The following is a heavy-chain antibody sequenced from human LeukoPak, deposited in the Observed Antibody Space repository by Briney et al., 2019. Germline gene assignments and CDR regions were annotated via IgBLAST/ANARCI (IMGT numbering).Heavy chain of an antibody. J-gene: IGHJ4*02. V-gene: IGHV4-34*01. Sequence: PSETLSFTCAVYGGSFSGYYRSWIRQPPGKGLEWIGEINHSGSTNYNPSLKSRVTISVDTSKNQFSLKLSSVTAADTAVYYCARGGPSYYYRSAARRPAYDYWGQGTLVTVSS. CDR3: ARGGPSYYYRSAARRPAYDY. CDR2: INHSGST. CDR1: GGSFSGYY. D-gene: IGHD3-10*01.